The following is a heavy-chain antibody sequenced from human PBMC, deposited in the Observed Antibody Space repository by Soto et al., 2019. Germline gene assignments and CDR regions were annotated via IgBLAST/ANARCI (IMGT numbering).Heavy chain of an antibody. V-gene: IGHV1-18*03. CDR2: INSSNGNT. CDR1: GSSFTRYD. CDR3: AMVDVYVTPSPQDV. Sequence: ASVNVSCKASGSSFTRYDIAWARQAPGQGLAWIGWINSSNGNTNYAQNLHGRVTLTSDTSTSTAYMEFTSLRSYDLVIFYFAMVDVYVTPSPQDVWGKGTTVTVSS. D-gene: IGHD3-16*01. J-gene: IGHJ6*04.